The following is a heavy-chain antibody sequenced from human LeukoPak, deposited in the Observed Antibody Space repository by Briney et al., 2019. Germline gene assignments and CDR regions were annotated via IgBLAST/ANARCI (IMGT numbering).Heavy chain of an antibody. V-gene: IGHV4-39*01. CDR1: GGSISTSGYY. D-gene: IGHD6-6*01. CDR2: IYYSGTT. J-gene: IGHJ5*02. CDR3: ARYSSSSGWFDP. Sequence: SDTLSLTCTVSGGSISTSGYYWVWIRQPPGKGLEWLGNIYYSGTTLYNPSLKSRVTISIDTSKNQFSLKLSPVTAADTAVYYCARYSSSSGWFDPWGQGALVTVAS.